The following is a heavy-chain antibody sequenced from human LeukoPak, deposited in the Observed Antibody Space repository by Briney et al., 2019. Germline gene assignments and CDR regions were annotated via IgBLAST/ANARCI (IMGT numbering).Heavy chain of an antibody. J-gene: IGHJ6*03. D-gene: IGHD6-13*01. CDR3: AKGMGERGYYMDV. Sequence: GGSLRLSCAASGFTFNTYAMSWIRQAPGKGLEWVATIGVSDGNTYYADSVKGRLTISRDNSKNTLYLQMNSLRAEDTAVYYCAKGMGERGYYMDVWGKGTTVTVSS. V-gene: IGHV3-23*01. CDR1: GFTFNTYA. CDR2: IGVSDGNT.